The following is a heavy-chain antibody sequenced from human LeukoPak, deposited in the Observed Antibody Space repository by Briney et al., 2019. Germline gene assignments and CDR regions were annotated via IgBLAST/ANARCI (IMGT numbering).Heavy chain of an antibody. Sequence: SETLSLTCAVYGVSFSGYYWSWIRQPPGKGLEWIGEINHSGSTNYNPSLKSRVTISVDTSKNQFSLKLSSVTAADTAVYYCARGVYCSSTSCYSDYWGQGTLVTVSS. D-gene: IGHD2-2*02. CDR1: GVSFSGYY. J-gene: IGHJ4*02. CDR3: ARGVYCSSTSCYSDY. V-gene: IGHV4-34*01. CDR2: INHSGST.